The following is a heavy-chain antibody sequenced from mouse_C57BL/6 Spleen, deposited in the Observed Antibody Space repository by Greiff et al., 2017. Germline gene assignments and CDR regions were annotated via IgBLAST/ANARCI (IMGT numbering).Heavy chain of an antibody. Sequence: VQLQQSGAELVRPGASVTLSCTASGFNIKDDYMHWVKQRPEQGLEWIGWIDPENGDTEYASKFQGKATITADTSSNTAYLQRSSLTSEDTAVYYCTTGATESKSCAMDYWGQGTSVTVSS. CDR2: IDPENGDT. CDR1: GFNIKDDY. J-gene: IGHJ4*01. V-gene: IGHV14-4*01. D-gene: IGHD1-1*01. CDR3: TTGATESKSCAMDY.